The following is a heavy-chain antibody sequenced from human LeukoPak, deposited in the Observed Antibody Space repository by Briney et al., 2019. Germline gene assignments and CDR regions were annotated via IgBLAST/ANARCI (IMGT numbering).Heavy chain of an antibody. CDR1: AFTFSSYT. Sequence: GGSLRLSCAASAFTFSSYTMSWVRQAPGKGLEWVSAISNSGGSTYYADTVKGRFTISRDNSKNTLYLQMNSLRAEDTAVYYCAKDGYVSLAHQLSHFDYCGQGTLVTVSS. CDR3: AKDGYVSLAHQLSHFDY. CDR2: ISNSGGST. J-gene: IGHJ4*02. D-gene: IGHD2-2*03. V-gene: IGHV3-23*01.